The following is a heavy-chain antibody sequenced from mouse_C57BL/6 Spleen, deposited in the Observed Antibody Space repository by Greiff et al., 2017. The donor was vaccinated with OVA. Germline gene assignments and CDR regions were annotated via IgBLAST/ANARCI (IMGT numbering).Heavy chain of an antibody. Sequence: VQGVESGAELVRPGTSVKVSCKASGYAFTNYLIEWVKQRPGQGLEWIGVINPGSGGTNYNEKFKGKATLTADKSSSTAYMQLSSLTSEDSAVYFGARALDYGSSPWYFDVWGTGTTVTVSS. V-gene: IGHV1-54*01. CDR2: INPGSGGT. D-gene: IGHD1-1*01. CDR3: ARALDYGSSPWYFDV. CDR1: GYAFTNYL. J-gene: IGHJ1*03.